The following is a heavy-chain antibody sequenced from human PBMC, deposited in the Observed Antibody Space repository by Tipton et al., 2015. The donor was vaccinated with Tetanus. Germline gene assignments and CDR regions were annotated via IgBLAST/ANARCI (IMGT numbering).Heavy chain of an antibody. J-gene: IGHJ6*02. CDR1: GVSITGGGFY. V-gene: IGHV4-31*02. Sequence: LRLSCSVSGVSITGGGFYWTWIRQPPGKGLEWIGYIYSPGGTSYAPALRGRATISFDSVKNHFSLSLSSVTAADTAMYYCARDGGNYFYYGMSVWGQGAAVTVSS. CDR3: ARDGGNYFYYGMSV. CDR2: IYSPGGT.